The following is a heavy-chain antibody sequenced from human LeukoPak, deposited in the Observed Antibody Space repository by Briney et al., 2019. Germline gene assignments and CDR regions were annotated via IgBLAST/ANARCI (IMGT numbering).Heavy chain of an antibody. D-gene: IGHD5-18*01. CDR1: GFTFNSYW. Sequence: PGGSLRLSCVVSGFTFNSYWMAWVRQAPGKGLEWVANLNQDGSEKNYVDSVKGRFTISRDNAKNSLCLQMNSLRAEDTAVYYCARDRGYSTFDMWSQGTMVTVSS. J-gene: IGHJ3*02. CDR2: LNQDGSEK. CDR3: ARDRGYSTFDM. V-gene: IGHV3-7*05.